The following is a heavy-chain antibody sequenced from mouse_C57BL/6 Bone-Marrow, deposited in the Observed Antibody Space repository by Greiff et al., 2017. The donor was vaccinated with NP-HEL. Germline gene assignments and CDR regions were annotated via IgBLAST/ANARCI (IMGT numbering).Heavy chain of an antibody. CDR2: ISDGGSYT. Sequence: EVMLVESGGGLVKPGGSLKLSCAASGFTFSSYAMSWVHQTPEKRLEWVATISDGGSYTYYPDNVKGRFTISRDNANNNLDLQMSHLKSEDTAMYYCARGPTYYYGSSSDYWGQGTTLTVSS. V-gene: IGHV5-4*03. D-gene: IGHD1-1*01. CDR3: ARGPTYYYGSSSDY. CDR1: GFTFSSYA. J-gene: IGHJ2*01.